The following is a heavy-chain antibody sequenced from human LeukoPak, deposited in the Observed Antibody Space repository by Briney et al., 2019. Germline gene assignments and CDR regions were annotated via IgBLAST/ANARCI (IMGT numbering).Heavy chain of an antibody. CDR2: FYYSGST. CDR3: ATEGRYYDSSGYYSNSIDY. Sequence: SETLSLTCTVSGGSISSHYWSWIRQPPGKGLEWIGYFYYSGSTNYNPSLKSRVTISVDTSKNQFSLKLSSVTAADTAVYYCATEGRYYDSSGYYSNSIDYWGQGTLVTVSS. CDR1: GGSISSHY. J-gene: IGHJ4*02. D-gene: IGHD3-22*01. V-gene: IGHV4-59*08.